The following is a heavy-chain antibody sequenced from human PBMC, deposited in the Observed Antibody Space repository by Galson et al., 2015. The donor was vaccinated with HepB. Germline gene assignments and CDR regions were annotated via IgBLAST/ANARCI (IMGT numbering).Heavy chain of an antibody. CDR2: ISGSGGST. CDR1: GFTFSSYA. J-gene: IGHJ4*02. V-gene: IGHV3-23*01. CDR3: ARVKGLADAFDY. Sequence: CAASGFTFSSYAMSWVRQAPGKGLEWVSAISGSGGSTYYADSVKGRFTISRDNSKNTLYLQMNSLRAEDTAVYYCARVKGLADAFDYWGQGTLVTVSS.